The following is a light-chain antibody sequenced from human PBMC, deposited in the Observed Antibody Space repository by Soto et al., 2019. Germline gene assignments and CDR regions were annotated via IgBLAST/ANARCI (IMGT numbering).Light chain of an antibody. CDR2: AAS. J-gene: IGKJ1*01. V-gene: IGKV1-5*01. Sequence: DIQLTHSPSTLSASVGGRVTFTCRACQSLSSWLSCYPQKPGKALDLLIYAASSLQSGVPSRLRGSGSGTKFTLTISSPEPDGFATYFCQQYNSYWWTFRQGTKV. CDR1: QSLSSW. CDR3: QQYNSYWWT.